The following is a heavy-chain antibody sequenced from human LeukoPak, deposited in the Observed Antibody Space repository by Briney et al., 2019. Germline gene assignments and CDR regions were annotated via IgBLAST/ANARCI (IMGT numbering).Heavy chain of an antibody. Sequence: GASVKVSCKASGYTFTSYGISWVRQAPGQGLEWMGWINPNSGGTNYAQKFQGRVTMTRDTSISTAYMELSRLRSDDTAVYYCARGLDSSGWSDPLLPFDYWGQGTLVTVSS. D-gene: IGHD6-19*01. J-gene: IGHJ4*02. CDR3: ARGLDSSGWSDPLLPFDY. V-gene: IGHV1-2*02. CDR2: INPNSGGT. CDR1: GYTFTSYG.